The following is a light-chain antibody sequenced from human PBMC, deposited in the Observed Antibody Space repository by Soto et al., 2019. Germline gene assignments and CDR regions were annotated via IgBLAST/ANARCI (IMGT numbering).Light chain of an antibody. J-gene: IGKJ4*01. CDR1: QNINIY. CDR3: QESYSEYAFT. CDR2: GVN. Sequence: DIELTQSPSSLSASVGDRVTIACRSSQNINIYLNWYQQKPGNAPKLLIYGVNNLESGVPSRFSGSGSGTDFTLTISSLQPVDSATYYCQESYSEYAFTFGGGTKVDIK. V-gene: IGKV1-39*01.